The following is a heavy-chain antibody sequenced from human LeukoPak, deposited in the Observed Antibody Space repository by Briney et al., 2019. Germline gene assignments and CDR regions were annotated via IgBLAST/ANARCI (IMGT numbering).Heavy chain of an antibody. Sequence: GGSLRLSCTASGFTFDDYTMHWVRQAPGKGLEWVSLISWDGGSTYYADSVKGRFTISRDNSKNSLYLQMNSLRTEDTALYYCAKGSRPTAMVTYSYYGMDVWGQGTTVTVSS. CDR1: GFTFDDYT. J-gene: IGHJ6*02. CDR2: ISWDGGST. V-gene: IGHV3-43*01. D-gene: IGHD5-18*01. CDR3: AKGSRPTAMVTYSYYGMDV.